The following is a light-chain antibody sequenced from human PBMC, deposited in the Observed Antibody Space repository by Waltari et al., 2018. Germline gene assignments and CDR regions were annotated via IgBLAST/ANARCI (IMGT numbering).Light chain of an antibody. CDR1: SLRRYY. Sequence: SSELTQDPTVSVAMGQTVRITCQGDSLRRYYASWYQQRPGQAPILVFSGNNNRPSGVPDRFAGSSPDNTSVLSITRAQAEDEASYYCHSRDASGVGGSFGGGTKLTVL. CDR3: HSRDASGVGGS. CDR2: GNN. V-gene: IGLV3-19*01. J-gene: IGLJ2*01.